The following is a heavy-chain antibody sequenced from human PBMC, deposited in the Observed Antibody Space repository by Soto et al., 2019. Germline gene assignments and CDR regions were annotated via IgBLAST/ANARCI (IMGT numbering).Heavy chain of an antibody. CDR3: ARALILWFGELSPRGGYSYYMDV. Sequence: QVQLQQWGAGLLKPSETLSLTCAVYGGSFSGYQWSWIRQTPGKGLEWIGEINDSGNINYNPSLKSRVTILVDTAKKQISLKLSSVTPAHTAVYYCARALILWFGELSPRGGYSYYMDVWGKGTTVTVSS. V-gene: IGHV4-34*01. CDR2: INDSGNI. J-gene: IGHJ6*03. CDR1: GGSFSGYQ. D-gene: IGHD3-10*01.